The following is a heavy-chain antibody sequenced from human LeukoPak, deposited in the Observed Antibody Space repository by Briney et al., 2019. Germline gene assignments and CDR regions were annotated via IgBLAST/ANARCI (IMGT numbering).Heavy chain of an antibody. J-gene: IGHJ4*02. V-gene: IGHV4-59*01. CDR1: GGSISSYF. Sequence: SETLSLTCAVSGGSISSYFWSWIRQPPGKGLEWIASIYYSGSTNYNPSLKGRVTISVDTSRNQFSLKLSSVTAADTAVYYCARGVPTSYYYESAAYYFDYWGQGTLVTVSS. CDR2: IYYSGST. D-gene: IGHD3-22*01. CDR3: ARGVPTSYYYESAAYYFDY.